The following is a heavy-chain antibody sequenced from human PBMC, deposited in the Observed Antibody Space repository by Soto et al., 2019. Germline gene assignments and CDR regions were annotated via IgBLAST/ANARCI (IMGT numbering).Heavy chain of an antibody. V-gene: IGHV3-23*01. J-gene: IGHJ4*02. Sequence: GGSLRLSCAASGFTFSSYAMSWVRQAPGEGLEWVSAISGSGGSTYYADSVKGRFTISRDNSKNTLYLQMNSLRAEDTAVYYCAKAQWLAYYFDYGGQGTLVTVSS. CDR3: AKAQWLAYYFDY. D-gene: IGHD6-19*01. CDR2: ISGSGGST. CDR1: GFTFSSYA.